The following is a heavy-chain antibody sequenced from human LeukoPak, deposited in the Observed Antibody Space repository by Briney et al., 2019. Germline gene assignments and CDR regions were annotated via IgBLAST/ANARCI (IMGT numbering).Heavy chain of an antibody. J-gene: IGHJ3*02. CDR2: IYDTGTI. CDR1: GFTVSNNH. V-gene: IGHV3-69-1*01. D-gene: IGHD3-22*01. CDR3: ARVYYYDSSGYYYEPDAFDI. Sequence: PGGSLRLSCAVSGFTVSNNHLTWVRQAPGKGLECVSNIYDTGTIYYADSVKGRFTISRDNAKNSLYLQMNSLRAEDTAVYYCARVYYYDSSGYYYEPDAFDIWGQGTMVTVSS.